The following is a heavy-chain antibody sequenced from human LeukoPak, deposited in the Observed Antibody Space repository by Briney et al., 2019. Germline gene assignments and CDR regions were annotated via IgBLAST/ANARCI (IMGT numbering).Heavy chain of an antibody. J-gene: IGHJ4*02. D-gene: IGHD3-10*01. CDR2: ISGSGGST. V-gene: IGHV3-23*01. CDR1: GFTFSSYA. Sequence: GGSLRLSCAASGFTFSSYAMSWVRRAPGKGLEWVSAISGSGGSTYYADSVKGRFTISRDNSKNTLYLQMNSLRAEDTAVYYCAKARPYGSGIFLYYFDYWGQGTLVTVSS. CDR3: AKARPYGSGIFLYYFDY.